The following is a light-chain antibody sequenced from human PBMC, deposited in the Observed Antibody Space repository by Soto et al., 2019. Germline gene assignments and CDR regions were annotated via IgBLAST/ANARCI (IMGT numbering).Light chain of an antibody. J-gene: IGLJ1*01. CDR2: EGT. Sequence: LAQPASVAESPGQSITVSSAGTSSHVGRYSLLGWYQQHSDKARNLSIYEGTERPSVIGPRFAGSKSGNTNSLTTSELQAGDEADYYRSSYTSSYICVFSSGTQGTV. CDR3: SSYTSSYICV. V-gene: IGLV2-23*01. CDR1: SSHVGRYSL.